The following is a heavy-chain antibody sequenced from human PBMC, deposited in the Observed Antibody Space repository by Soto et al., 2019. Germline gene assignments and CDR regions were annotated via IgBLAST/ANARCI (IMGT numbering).Heavy chain of an antibody. CDR3: VVYSSSSGRHFDY. CDR1: GYRFSNYW. J-gene: IGHJ4*02. V-gene: IGHV5-51*01. CDR2: IYPGDSDT. D-gene: IGHD6-6*01. Sequence: GESLKISCKGSGYRFSNYWIVWLRQMPGKGLEWMGIIYPGDSDTRYSPSFQGQVTISADKSITTAYLQWRSLKASDTAIYYCVVYSSSSGRHFDYWGQGTLVTVSS.